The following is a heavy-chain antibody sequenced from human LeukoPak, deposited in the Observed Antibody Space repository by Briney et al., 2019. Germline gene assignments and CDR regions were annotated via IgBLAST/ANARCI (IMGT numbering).Heavy chain of an antibody. D-gene: IGHD2-21*01. J-gene: IGHJ6*02. CDR1: GYTFTSYY. CDR2: INPSGGST. CDR3: ARVVGARGYYYGMDV. Sequence: AASVKVSCKASGYTFTSYYMHWVRQAPGQGLERMGIINPSGGSTSYAQKFQGRVTMTRDTSTSTVYMELSSLRSEDTAVYYCARVVGARGYYYGMDVWGQGTTVTVSS. V-gene: IGHV1-46*01.